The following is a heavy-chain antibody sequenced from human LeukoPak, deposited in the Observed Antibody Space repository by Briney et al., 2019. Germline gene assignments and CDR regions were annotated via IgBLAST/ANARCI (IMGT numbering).Heavy chain of an antibody. D-gene: IGHD3-22*01. Sequence: SETLSLTCAVYGGSFSGYYWSGGREPPGRGVWRIGEINHSGSTNYNPSIKSRVTISVDTSKNQFSLKLSSVTAADTAVYYCARGYYASSGLYGYWGQGTLVTVSS. CDR3: ARGYYASSGLYGY. V-gene: IGHV4-34*01. J-gene: IGHJ4*02. CDR2: INHSGST. CDR1: GGSFSGYY.